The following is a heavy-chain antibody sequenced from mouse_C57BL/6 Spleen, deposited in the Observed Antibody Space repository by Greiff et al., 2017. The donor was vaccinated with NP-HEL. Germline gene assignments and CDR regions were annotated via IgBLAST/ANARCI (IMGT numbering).Heavy chain of an antibody. V-gene: IGHV5-4*01. J-gene: IGHJ4*01. Sequence: EVQLQQSGGGLVKPGGSLKLSCAASGFTFSSYAMSWVRQTPEKRLEWVATISDGGSYTYYPDNVKGRFTISRDNAKNNLYLQMSHLKSEDTAMYYCARDRAYYSNYGAMDYWGQGTSVTVSS. D-gene: IGHD2-5*01. CDR2: ISDGGSYT. CDR3: ARDRAYYSNYGAMDY. CDR1: GFTFSSYA.